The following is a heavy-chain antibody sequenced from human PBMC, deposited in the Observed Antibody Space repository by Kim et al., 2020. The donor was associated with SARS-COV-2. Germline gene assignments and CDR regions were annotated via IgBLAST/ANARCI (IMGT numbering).Heavy chain of an antibody. CDR1: GYTFTDHY. J-gene: IGHJ5*01. Sequence: ASVKVSCKASGYTFTDHYVHWVRQVPGQGLEWMGWINPNTGGTKYALKFEGRVAMTRDTSLSTVYMDVTGLTSDDTALYYCARRGTISRLVDSWGQGTLVTVSS. CDR2: INPNTGGT. CDR3: ARRGTISRLVDS. V-gene: IGHV1-2*02.